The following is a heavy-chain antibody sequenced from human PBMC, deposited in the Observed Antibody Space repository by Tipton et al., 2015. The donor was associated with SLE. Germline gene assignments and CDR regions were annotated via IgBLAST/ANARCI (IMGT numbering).Heavy chain of an antibody. CDR2: INHSGST. Sequence: LRLSCAVHGGSFSGYFWSWVRQPPEKGLEWIGEINHSGSTNYNPSLKSPVTISVDMSKNQFSLQLSSVTAADTAVYYCARGGTPYYYDIHGYSRDYFYMDVWGKGTTVTVSS. J-gene: IGHJ6*03. CDR1: GGSFSGYF. V-gene: IGHV4-34*01. CDR3: ARGGTPYYYDIHGYSRDYFYMDV. D-gene: IGHD3-9*01.